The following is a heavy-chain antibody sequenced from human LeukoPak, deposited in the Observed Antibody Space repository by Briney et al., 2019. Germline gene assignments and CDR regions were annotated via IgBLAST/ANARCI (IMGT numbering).Heavy chain of an antibody. J-gene: IGHJ6*02. CDR2: ISSDGSTT. V-gene: IGHV3-74*01. CDR1: GFTFSSHW. D-gene: IGHD1-7*01. Sequence: GGSLRLSCAASGFTFSSHWMHWVRQAPGKGLVWISRISSDGSTTDYADSVKGRFTISRDSAKKTLYLQMHSLRADDSAVYYCTRDRSPSEYTNYERAYYYGMDVWGQGTTVTVSS. CDR3: TRDRSPSEYTNYERAYYYGMDV.